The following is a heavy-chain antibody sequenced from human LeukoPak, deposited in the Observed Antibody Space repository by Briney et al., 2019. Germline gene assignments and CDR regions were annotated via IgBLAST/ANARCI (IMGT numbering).Heavy chain of an antibody. Sequence: PGGSLRLSCAASGFTFSNYDMHWVRQAPGKGLEWVAFTRYDGSNKYYADSVRGRFTISRDNSKNTLYVQMNSLRGEDTGVYYCAKSLAAYYFFDYWGQGTLVTVSS. CDR3: AKSLAAYYFFDY. CDR1: GFTFSNYD. CDR2: TRYDGSNK. V-gene: IGHV3-30*02. J-gene: IGHJ4*02. D-gene: IGHD3-16*01.